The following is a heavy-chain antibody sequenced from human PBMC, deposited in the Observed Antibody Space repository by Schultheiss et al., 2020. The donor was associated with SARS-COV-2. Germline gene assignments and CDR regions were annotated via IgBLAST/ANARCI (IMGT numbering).Heavy chain of an antibody. CDR3: ARAMGDSGYYQLPVNY. D-gene: IGHD3-22*01. CDR2: INSDGSST. V-gene: IGHV3-74*01. Sequence: GGSLRLSCAASGFTFSSYWMHWVRQAPGKGLVWVSRINSDGSSTSYADSVKGRFTISRDNSENTLYLHMNSLRAEDTAVYYCARAMGDSGYYQLPVNYWGQGTLVTVSS. J-gene: IGHJ4*02. CDR1: GFTFSSYW.